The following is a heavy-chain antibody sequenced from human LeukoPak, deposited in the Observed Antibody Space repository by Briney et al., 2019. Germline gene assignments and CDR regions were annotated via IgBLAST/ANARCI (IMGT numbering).Heavy chain of an antibody. CDR1: GGSISSGGYY. J-gene: IGHJ3*02. V-gene: IGHV4-31*03. CDR3: ARDRGAKTSARMTTVVKGLAFDI. D-gene: IGHD4-23*01. Sequence: SETLSLTCTVSGGSISSGGYYWSWIRQHPGKGLEWIGYIYYSGSTYYNPSLKSRVTISVDTSKNQFSLKLSSATAADTAVYYCARDRGAKTSARMTTVVKGLAFDIWGQGTMVTVSS. CDR2: IYYSGST.